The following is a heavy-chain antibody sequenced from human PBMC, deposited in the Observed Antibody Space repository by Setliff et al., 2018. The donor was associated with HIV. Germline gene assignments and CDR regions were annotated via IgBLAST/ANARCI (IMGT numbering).Heavy chain of an antibody. CDR1: GFTFSPYA. D-gene: IGHD2-15*01. J-gene: IGHJ4*02. CDR3: ARDVTVRLSVEYYFDY. Sequence: GGSLRLSCATSGFTFSPYAIHWVRQAPGMGLEWVAMIWADEITKFYADSVKGRFAISRDNSKNTMYLQMNTLRVEDTAVYYCARDVTVRLSVEYYFDYWGQGTLVTVSS. CDR2: IWADEITK. V-gene: IGHV3-33*01.